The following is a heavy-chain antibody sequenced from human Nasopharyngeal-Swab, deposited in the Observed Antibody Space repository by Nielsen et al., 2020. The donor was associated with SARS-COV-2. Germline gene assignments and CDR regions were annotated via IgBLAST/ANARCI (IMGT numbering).Heavy chain of an antibody. CDR2: FDPEDDET. CDR1: GYTLTELS. CDR3: ATVYGDYPLSGLRY. J-gene: IGHJ4*02. V-gene: IGHV1-24*01. D-gene: IGHD4-17*01. Sequence: ASVKVSCKVSGYTLTELSMHWVRQAPGKGLEWMGGFDPEDDETIYAQKFQGRVTMTEDTSTDTAYMELSSLRPEDTAVYYCATVYGDYPLSGLRYWGQGTLVTVSS.